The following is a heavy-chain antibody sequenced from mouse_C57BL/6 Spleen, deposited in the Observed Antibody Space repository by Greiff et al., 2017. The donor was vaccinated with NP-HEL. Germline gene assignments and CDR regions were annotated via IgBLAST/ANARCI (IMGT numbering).Heavy chain of an antibody. D-gene: IGHD3-3*01. CDR3: TRKGELYYFDY. J-gene: IGHJ2*01. CDR2: ISSGGGYI. CDR1: GFTFSSYA. V-gene: IGHV5-9-1*02. Sequence: EVKLVESGAGLVKPGGSLKLSCAASGFTFSSYAMSWVRQTPEKRLAWVAYISSGGGYIYYADTVKGRFTISRDNARNTLYLQMSSLKSEDTAMYYCTRKGELYYFDYWGQGTTLTVSS.